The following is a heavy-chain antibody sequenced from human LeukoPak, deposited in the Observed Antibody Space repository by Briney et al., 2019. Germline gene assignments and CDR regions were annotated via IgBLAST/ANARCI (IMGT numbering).Heavy chain of an antibody. V-gene: IGHV3-48*02. Sequence: GGSLSLSCAASGFTFSSYSMNWVRQAPGKGVGWVSYISSGSSTIYYADSVKSRFTISRDNAKNSLYLQMNSLRDEDTAVYYCARDGLLWFGELANYYYGMDVWGQGTTVTVSS. CDR2: ISSGSSTI. D-gene: IGHD3-10*01. CDR1: GFTFSSYS. CDR3: ARDGLLWFGELANYYYGMDV. J-gene: IGHJ6*02.